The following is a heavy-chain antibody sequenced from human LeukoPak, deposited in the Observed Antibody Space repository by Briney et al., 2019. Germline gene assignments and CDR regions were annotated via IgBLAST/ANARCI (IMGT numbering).Heavy chain of an antibody. V-gene: IGHV1-2*02. CDR3: ARVLGFWSGYPPFDI. CDR2: INPNSGGT. D-gene: IGHD3-3*01. CDR1: GYTFTGYY. J-gene: IGHJ3*02. Sequence: ASVKVSCKASGYTFTGYYLHWVRQAPGQGLEWMGWINPNSGGTNYAQKFQGRVTMTRDTSISTAYMELSRLNSDDTAVYYCARVLGFWSGYPPFDIWGQGTMVTVSS.